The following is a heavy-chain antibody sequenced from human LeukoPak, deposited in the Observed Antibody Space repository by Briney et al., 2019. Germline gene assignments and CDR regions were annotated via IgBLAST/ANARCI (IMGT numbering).Heavy chain of an antibody. CDR1: GFTFSSYS. CDR3: ARDRTVVPAAIFDY. Sequence: PGGSLRPSCAASGFTFSSYSMNWVRQAPGKGLEWVSSISSSSSYIYYADSVKGRFTISRDNAKNSLYLQMNSLRAEDTAVYYCARDRTVVPAAIFDYWGQGTLVTVSS. D-gene: IGHD2-2*01. V-gene: IGHV3-21*01. CDR2: ISSSSSYI. J-gene: IGHJ4*02.